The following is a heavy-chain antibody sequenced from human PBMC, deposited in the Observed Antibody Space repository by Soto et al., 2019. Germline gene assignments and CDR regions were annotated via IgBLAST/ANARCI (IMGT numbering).Heavy chain of an antibody. Sequence: GGSLRLSCAGSGFTFSNFEMHWVRQAPGKGLEWVAVIYHDGSNKYYADSVKGRFTISRDSSKNTLYLQMDSLTVEDTAVYYCARNGDSSDYRGWFDPWGQGTLVTVSS. V-gene: IGHV3-30*04. CDR3: ARNGDSSDYRGWFDP. CDR2: IYHDGSNK. D-gene: IGHD3-22*01. J-gene: IGHJ5*02. CDR1: GFTFSNFE.